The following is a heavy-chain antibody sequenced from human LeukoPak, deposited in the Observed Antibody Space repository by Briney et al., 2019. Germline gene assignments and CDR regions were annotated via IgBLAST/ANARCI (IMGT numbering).Heavy chain of an antibody. CDR3: ARDRSVVDYGMDV. CDR1: GYTFTSYG. D-gene: IGHD2-2*01. J-gene: IGHJ6*02. V-gene: IGHV1-18*01. CDR2: ISAYNGNT. Sequence: ASVKVSGKASGYTFTSYGISWVRQAPGQGLEWMGWISAYNGNTNYAQKLQGRVTMTTDSSTSTAYMELRSLRSDDTAVYYCARDRSVVDYGMDVWGQGTTVTVSS.